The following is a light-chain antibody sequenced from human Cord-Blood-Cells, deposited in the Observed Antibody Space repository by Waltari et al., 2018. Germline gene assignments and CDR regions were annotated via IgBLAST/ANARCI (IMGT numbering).Light chain of an antibody. Sequence: QSALTQPASVSGSPGQSITISCTGTSIDVGSYNLVSWYQQHPGKAPNPMIYEGSKRPSGVSNRFSGSKSGNTASLTISGLQAEDEADYYCCSYAGSSTYVFGTGTKVTVL. CDR3: CSYAGSSTYV. CDR2: EGS. J-gene: IGLJ1*01. V-gene: IGLV2-23*01. CDR1: SIDVGSYNL.